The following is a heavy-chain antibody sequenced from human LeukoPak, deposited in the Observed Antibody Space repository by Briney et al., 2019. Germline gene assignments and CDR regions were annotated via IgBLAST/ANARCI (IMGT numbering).Heavy chain of an antibody. V-gene: IGHV4-34*01. CDR1: GGSFSGYF. CDR3: ARTAAAGRVALYYYGMDV. CDR2: INNGGGI. Sequence: PSETLSLTCAVSGGSFSGYFWSWIRQPPGKGLEWIGEINNGGGINYNPSLKSRVTISVDTSKNQFSLKLSSVTAADTAVYYCARTAAAGRVALYYYGMDVWGQGTTVTVSS. D-gene: IGHD6-13*01. J-gene: IGHJ6*02.